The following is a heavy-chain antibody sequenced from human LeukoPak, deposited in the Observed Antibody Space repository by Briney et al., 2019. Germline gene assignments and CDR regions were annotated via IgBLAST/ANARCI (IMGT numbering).Heavy chain of an antibody. V-gene: IGHV1-46*01. CDR1: GYTFTSYY. Sequence: ASVKVSCKASGYTFTSYYMHWVRQAPGQGLEWMGIINPSGGSTSHAEKFQGRVIMTRDMSTTTDYMELSSLRSEDTAVYYCARDNSIGGRGWWFDPWGQGTLVTVSS. D-gene: IGHD4-23*01. CDR2: INPSGGST. J-gene: IGHJ5*02. CDR3: ARDNSIGGRGWWFDP.